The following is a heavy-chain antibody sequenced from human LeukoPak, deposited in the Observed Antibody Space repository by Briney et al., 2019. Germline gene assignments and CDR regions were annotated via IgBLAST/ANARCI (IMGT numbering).Heavy chain of an antibody. J-gene: IGHJ4*02. V-gene: IGHV1-2*06. CDR1: GYTFTGYY. CDR3: ARDLGYSYGHGNSNFDY. CDR2: INPNSGGT. D-gene: IGHD5-18*01. Sequence: GASVKVSCKASGYTFTGYYMHWVRQAPGQGLEWMGRINPNSGGTNYAQKFQGRVTMTRDTSISTAYMELSRLRSDDTAVYYCARDLGYSYGHGNSNFDYWGQGTLVTVSS.